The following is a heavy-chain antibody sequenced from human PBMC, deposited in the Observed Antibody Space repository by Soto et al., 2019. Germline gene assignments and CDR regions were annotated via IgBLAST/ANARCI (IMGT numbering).Heavy chain of an antibody. CDR2: ITSHNGRT. CDR3: ARERLEALKYILPYFDN. CDR1: GYTFTSFP. J-gene: IGHJ4*02. D-gene: IGHD2-21*01. V-gene: IGHV1-18*04. Sequence: QVHLVQSGAEVKKPGASVKVSCRASGYTFTSFPVSWVRQAPGQGLEWMGSITSHNGRTEYAQKYPGRVTMTRDTSTSTVYMELKSLRFDDTAVYYCARERLEALKYILPYFDNWGQGSLVTVSS.